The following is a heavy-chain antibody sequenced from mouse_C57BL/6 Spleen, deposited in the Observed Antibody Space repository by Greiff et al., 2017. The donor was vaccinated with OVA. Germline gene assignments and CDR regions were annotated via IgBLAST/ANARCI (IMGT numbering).Heavy chain of an antibody. CDR1: GYTFTSYW. Sequence: QVQLKQPGAELVRPGTSVKLSCKASGYTFTSYWMHGVKQRPGQGLVWIGVIDPSDSYTNYNQKFKGKATLTVDTSSSTAYMQLSSLTSEDSAVYYCARYELSLPMFAYWGQGTLVTVSA. CDR2: IDPSDSYT. CDR3: ARYELSLPMFAY. J-gene: IGHJ3*01. V-gene: IGHV1-59*01. D-gene: IGHD3-2*02.